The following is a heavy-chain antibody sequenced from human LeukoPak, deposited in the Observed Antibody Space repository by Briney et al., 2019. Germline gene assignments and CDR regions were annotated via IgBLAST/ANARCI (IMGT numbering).Heavy chain of an antibody. Sequence: GGSLRLSCAASGFTFGSYWMHWVRQAPRKGLVWVSRINTDGSSISDADSVRGRVTISRDNAKNTLYLQMNSLSAEDTAVYYCARAGYCSGGSCYFDYWGQGTQVIMSS. CDR1: GFTFGSYW. D-gene: IGHD2-15*01. CDR2: INTDGSSI. J-gene: IGHJ4*02. CDR3: ARAGYCSGGSCYFDY. V-gene: IGHV3-74*01.